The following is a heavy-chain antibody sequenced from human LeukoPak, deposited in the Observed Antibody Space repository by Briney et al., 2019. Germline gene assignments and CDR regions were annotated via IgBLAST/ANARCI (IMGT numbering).Heavy chain of an antibody. J-gene: IGHJ4*02. CDR3: ARGGQLRYFDWLSY. CDR1: GYTFTSYG. V-gene: IGHV1-69*13. CDR2: IIPIFGTA. D-gene: IGHD3-9*01. Sequence: SVKVSCKASGYTFTSYGISWVRQAPGQGLEWMGGIIPIFGTANYAQKFQGRVTITADESTSTAYMELSSLRSEDTAVYYCARGGQLRYFDWLSYWGQGTLVTVSS.